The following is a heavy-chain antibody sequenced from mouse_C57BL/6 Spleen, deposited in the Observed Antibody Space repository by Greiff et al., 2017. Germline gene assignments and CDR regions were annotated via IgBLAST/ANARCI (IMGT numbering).Heavy chain of an antibody. Sequence: GGGLVQPKGSLKLSCAASGFSFNTYAMNWVRQAPGKGLEWVARIRSKSNNYATYYAESVKDRFTISRDDSESMLYLQMNNLKTEDTAMYYCVRHPHYYGRSYWYFDVWGTGTTVTVSS. CDR2: IRSKSNNYAT. J-gene: IGHJ1*03. CDR1: GFSFNTYA. D-gene: IGHD1-1*01. V-gene: IGHV10-1*01. CDR3: VRHPHYYGRSYWYFDV.